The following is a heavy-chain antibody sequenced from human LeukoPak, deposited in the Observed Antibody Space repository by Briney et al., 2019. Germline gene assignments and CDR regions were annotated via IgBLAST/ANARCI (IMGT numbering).Heavy chain of an antibody. CDR1: GFTFDDYT. V-gene: IGHV3-43*01. CDR2: ISWDGGST. D-gene: IGHD2-2*01. J-gene: IGHJ4*02. CDR3: AKDINPLTGCSSTSCPIGFDY. Sequence: GGSLRLSCAASGFTFDDYTMHWVRQAPGKGLEWVSLISWDGGSTYYADSVKGRFTISRDNSKNSLYLQMNSLRTEDTALYYCAKDINPLTGCSSTSCPIGFDYWGQGTLVTVSS.